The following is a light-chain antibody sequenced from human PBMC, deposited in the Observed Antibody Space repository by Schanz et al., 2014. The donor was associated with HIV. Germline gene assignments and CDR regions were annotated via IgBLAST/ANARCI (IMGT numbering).Light chain of an antibody. CDR1: LDISSY. CDR2: ATS. CDR3: QQTNSFPRT. V-gene: IGKV1-9*01. Sequence: IQLTQSPSSLSASVGDRVTITCRASLDISSYLAWYQQKPGKAPNLLIFATSTLQSGVPSRFSGSGSGTDFTLTISSLQPEDFATYYCQQTNSFPRTFGGGTKVDFK. J-gene: IGKJ4*01.